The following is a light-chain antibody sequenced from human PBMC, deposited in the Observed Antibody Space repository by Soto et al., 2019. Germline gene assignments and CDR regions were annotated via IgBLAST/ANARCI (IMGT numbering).Light chain of an antibody. CDR1: QSVSHY. J-gene: IGKJ5*01. CDR2: DAS. V-gene: IGKV3-11*01. Sequence: IVMTQSPATLSVSPGERATLSCRASQSVSHYLAWYQQKPGQPPRLLIYDASHRATGIPVRFSGSGSGTDFTLTISSLEPEDFAVYYCQQRTYSITFGQGTRLEIK. CDR3: QQRTYSIT.